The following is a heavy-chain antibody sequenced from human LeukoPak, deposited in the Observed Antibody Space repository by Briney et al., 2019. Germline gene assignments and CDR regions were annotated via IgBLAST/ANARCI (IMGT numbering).Heavy chain of an antibody. D-gene: IGHD1-26*01. CDR3: AQGSGSHGFDY. CDR1: GGSISSYY. Sequence: SETLSLTCTVSGGSISSYYWNWIRQPPGKGLEWIGYIYHSGSTNYNPSLKSRVTISVDKSKNQFSLKLGSVTAADTAVYYCAQGSGSHGFDYWGQGTLVTVSS. CDR2: IYHSGST. J-gene: IGHJ4*02. V-gene: IGHV4-59*12.